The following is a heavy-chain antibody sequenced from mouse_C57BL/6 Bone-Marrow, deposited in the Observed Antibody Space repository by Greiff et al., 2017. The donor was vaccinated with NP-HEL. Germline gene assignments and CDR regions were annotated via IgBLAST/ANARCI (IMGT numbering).Heavy chain of an antibody. CDR2: IDPETGGT. Sequence: VKLQESGAELVRPGASVTLSCKASGYTFTDYEMHWVKQTPVHGLEWIGAIDPETGGTAYNQKFKGKAILTADKSSSTAYMELRSLTSEDSAVYYCTRLGNYVFDYWGQGTTLTVSS. V-gene: IGHV1-15*01. CDR3: TRLGNYVFDY. D-gene: IGHD2-1*01. CDR1: GYTFTDYE. J-gene: IGHJ2*01.